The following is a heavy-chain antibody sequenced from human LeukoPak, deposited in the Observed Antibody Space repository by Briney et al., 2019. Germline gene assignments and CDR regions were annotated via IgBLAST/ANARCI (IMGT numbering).Heavy chain of an antibody. CDR3: ARGERRLDV. J-gene: IGHJ6*02. D-gene: IGHD1-26*01. V-gene: IGHV4-59*01. CDR2: IYYTGST. Sequence: SETLSLTCTVSGGSISSSYWSWIRQPPGKGLEWIGYIYYTGSTNYNPSLKSRVTISVDTSKNKLSLKLSSVTAADTAVYYCARGERRLDVWGQGTTVTVSS. CDR1: GGSISSSY.